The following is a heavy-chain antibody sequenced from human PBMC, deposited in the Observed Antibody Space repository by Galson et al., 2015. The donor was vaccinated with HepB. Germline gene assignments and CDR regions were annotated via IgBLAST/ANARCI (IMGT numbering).Heavy chain of an antibody. J-gene: IGHJ6*02. CDR3: ARDWVGATTGYYYYGMDV. CDR2: ISAYNGNT. V-gene: IGHV1-18*04. Sequence: SVKVSCKASGYTFTSYGISWVRQAPGQGLEWMGWISAYNGNTNYAQKLQGRVTMTTDTSTSTAYMELRSLRSDDTAVYYCARDWVGATTGYYYYGMDVWGQGTTVTVSS. D-gene: IGHD1-26*01. CDR1: GYTFTSYG.